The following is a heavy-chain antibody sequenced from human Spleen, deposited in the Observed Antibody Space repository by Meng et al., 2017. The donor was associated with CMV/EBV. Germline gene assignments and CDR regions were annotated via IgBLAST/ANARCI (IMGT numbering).Heavy chain of an antibody. Sequence: GESLKISCAASGFTFSSPALHWVRQAPGKGPQWVAVISNDGSNKYYADSVKGRFTIARDNSKNTLYLQMSSLRTDDTAIYYCARDPLVMGRIGTTDSWGRGTLVTVSS. CDR1: GFTFSSPA. CDR2: ISNDGSNK. D-gene: IGHD1-14*01. CDR3: ARDPLVMGRIGTTDS. V-gene: IGHV3-30*04. J-gene: IGHJ4*02.